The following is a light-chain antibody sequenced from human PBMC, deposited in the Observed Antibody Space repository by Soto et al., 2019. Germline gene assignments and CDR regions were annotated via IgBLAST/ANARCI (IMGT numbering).Light chain of an antibody. CDR2: GAS. J-gene: IGKJ4*01. CDR1: QSVNNN. CDR3: QQYNDWPLT. V-gene: IGKV3-15*01. Sequence: EIVMTQSPATLSVSPGERATLSCRASQSVNNNLAWYQQKPGQARRLLIYGASPRAAGIPARFGGSGSGTEFTLTISSLQYEDFAVYYCQQYNDWPLTFGGGTKVEIK.